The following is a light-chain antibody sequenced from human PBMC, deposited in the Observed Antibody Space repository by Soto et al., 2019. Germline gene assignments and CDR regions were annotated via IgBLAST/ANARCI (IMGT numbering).Light chain of an antibody. V-gene: IGKV1-5*03. Sequence: DIQMTQSPSTLSASVGDRVTITCRASQSISTWLAWYQQKPGKAPNLLIYKASSLESGVPSRFSGSGSGTEFTLTISSLQPDDFASYFCQQYNNYFRTFRQGTKV. CDR1: QSISTW. J-gene: IGKJ1*01. CDR2: KAS. CDR3: QQYNNYFRT.